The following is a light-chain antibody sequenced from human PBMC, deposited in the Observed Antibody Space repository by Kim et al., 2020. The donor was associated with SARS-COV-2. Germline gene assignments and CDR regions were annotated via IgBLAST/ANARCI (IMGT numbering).Light chain of an antibody. Sequence: GDRATITCRASQAIGSWLAWYQQKPVRAPKLLIYAASSLQSGVPSRFSGSGSGTNFTLTVTSLQPEDFATYYCQKTNSFPLTFGGGTKVDIK. CDR2: AAS. V-gene: IGKV1D-12*01. J-gene: IGKJ4*01. CDR1: QAIGSW. CDR3: QKTNSFPLT.